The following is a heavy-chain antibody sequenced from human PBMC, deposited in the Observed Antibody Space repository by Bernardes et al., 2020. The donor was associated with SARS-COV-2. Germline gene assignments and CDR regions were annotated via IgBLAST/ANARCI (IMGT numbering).Heavy chain of an antibody. CDR1: GFSFSGSY. D-gene: IGHD6-25*01. Sequence: GGSLRLSCAASGFSFSGSYMHWVRQASGKGLEWVGRVKTKVDTYATEYCVSVQGRFIIARDDSKNTVYLQMNSLNTEDSAVYYCIGQTGSGLNHRGLDVWGQGTTVTVSS. V-gene: IGHV3-73*01. CDR2: VKTKVDTYAT. CDR3: IGQTGSGLNHRGLDV. J-gene: IGHJ6*02.